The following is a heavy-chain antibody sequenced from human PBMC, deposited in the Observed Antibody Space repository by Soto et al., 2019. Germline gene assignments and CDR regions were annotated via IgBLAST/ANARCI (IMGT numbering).Heavy chain of an antibody. V-gene: IGHV4-4*07. J-gene: IGHJ4*02. CDR1: GGSISPYY. Sequence: QVQLQESGPGLLRPSETLSLTCTVSGGSISPYYWNWIRQPAGKRLEWIGCIFTYEHLNFNPSLKSRATLSVDMSNNQFTLKLTSVTADDTAVYYCARGRLGEDQQPFDFWGQGTPVTVSS. D-gene: IGHD6-13*01. CDR3: ARGRLGEDQQPFDF. CDR2: IFTYEHL.